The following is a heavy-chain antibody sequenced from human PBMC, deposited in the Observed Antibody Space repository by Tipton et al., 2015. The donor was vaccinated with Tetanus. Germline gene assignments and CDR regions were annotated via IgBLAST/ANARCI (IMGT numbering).Heavy chain of an antibody. D-gene: IGHD5-18*01. CDR3: ARDLGYSYGYGY. Sequence: SLRLSCAASGFTFRSYWMHWVRQAPGKGLVWVSRINSDGSSTSYADSVKGCFTISRDNAKNTLYLQMNSLRAEDTSVYYCARDLGYSYGYGYWGQGPLVTVSS. J-gene: IGHJ4*02. CDR1: GFTFRSYW. V-gene: IGHV3-74*01. CDR2: INSDGSST.